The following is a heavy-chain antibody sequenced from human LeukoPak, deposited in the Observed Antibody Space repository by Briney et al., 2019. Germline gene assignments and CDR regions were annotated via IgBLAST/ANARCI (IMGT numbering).Heavy chain of an antibody. J-gene: IGHJ4*02. CDR3: ARGYSSGWYDY. D-gene: IGHD6-19*01. CDR2: INHSGST. CDR1: GGSFSGYY. V-gene: IGHV4-34*01. Sequence: PSETLSLTCAVYGGSFSGYYWSWIRQPPGKGLEWIGEINHSGSTNYNPSLKSRVTISVDTPKNQFSLNLSSVTATDTAVYYCARGYSSGWYDYWGQGTLVTVSS.